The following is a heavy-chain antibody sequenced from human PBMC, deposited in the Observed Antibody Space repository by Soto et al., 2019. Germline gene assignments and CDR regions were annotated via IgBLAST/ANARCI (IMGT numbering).Heavy chain of an antibody. CDR2: IIPIFGTA. Sequence: ASVKVSCKASGGTFSSYAISWVRQAPGQGLEWMGGIIPIFGTANYAQKFQGRVTITADESTSTAYMELSSLRSEDTAVYYCARDRIVGATRGVWGQGTTVTVSS. J-gene: IGHJ6*02. D-gene: IGHD1-26*01. CDR3: ARDRIVGATRGV. CDR1: GGTFSSYA. V-gene: IGHV1-69*13.